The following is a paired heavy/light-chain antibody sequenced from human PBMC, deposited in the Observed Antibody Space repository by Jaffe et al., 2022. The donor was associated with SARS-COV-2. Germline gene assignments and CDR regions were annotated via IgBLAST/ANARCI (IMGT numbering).Heavy chain of an antibody. CDR2: IYYRGST. D-gene: IGHD6-13*01. Sequence: QLQLQESGPGLVKPSETLSLTCTVSGGSISSSSHYWGWIRQPPGKGLEWIGTIYYRGSTYYNPSLKSRVTISVDTSKNQFSLKLTSVTAADTAVYYCATPGGTLLAAVRAFDIWGQGTMVTVSS. CDR3: ATPGGTLLAAVRAFDI. V-gene: IGHV4-39*01. CDR1: GGSISSSSHY. J-gene: IGHJ3*02.
Light chain of an antibody. CDR2: GAS. CDR3: QQYGSSFTWT. CDR1: QIVNTNY. J-gene: IGKJ1*01. Sequence: EIVLTQSPGTLSLSPGERATLSCRASQIVNTNYLVWYQQKPGQAPRLLIYGASSRATGIPDRFSGSGSGTDFTLTISRLEPEDFAVYYCQQYGSSFTWTFGQGTKVEIK. V-gene: IGKV3-20*01.